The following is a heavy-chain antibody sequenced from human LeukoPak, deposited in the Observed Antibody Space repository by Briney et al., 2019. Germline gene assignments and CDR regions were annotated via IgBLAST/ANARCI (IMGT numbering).Heavy chain of an antibody. D-gene: IGHD3-3*01. CDR2: INPNSGGT. CDR1: GGTFSSYA. CDR3: ARLVTISHPPDAFDI. V-gene: IGHV1-2*02. J-gene: IGHJ3*02. Sequence: ASVKVSCKASGGTFSSYAISWVRQAPGQGLEWMGWINPNSGGTNYAQKFQGRVTMTRDTSISTAYMELSRLRSDDTAVYYCARLVTISHPPDAFDIWGQGTMVTVSS.